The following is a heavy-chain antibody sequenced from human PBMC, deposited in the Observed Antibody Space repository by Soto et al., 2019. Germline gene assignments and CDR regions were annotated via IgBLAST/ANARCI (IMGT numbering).Heavy chain of an antibody. CDR3: AASGGSGSFGY. D-gene: IGHD3-10*01. CDR2: IGTAGDT. J-gene: IGHJ4*02. Sequence: AIGTAGDTYYPGSVKGRFTISRENAKNSLYLQMNSLRAGDTAVYYCAASGGSGSFGYWGQGTLVTVS. V-gene: IGHV3-13*01.